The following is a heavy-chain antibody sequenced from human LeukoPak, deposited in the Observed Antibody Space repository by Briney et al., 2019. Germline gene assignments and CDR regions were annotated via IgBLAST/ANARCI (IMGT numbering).Heavy chain of an antibody. Sequence: GGSLRLSCAASEFTFSSYAMHWVRQAPGKGLEWVAVISYDGTNKYYADSVKGRFTISRDNSKNTLYLQMHSLRAEDTAVYYCARARGYYDLGSSNWFDPWGQGTLVTVSS. V-gene: IGHV3-30*04. J-gene: IGHJ5*02. CDR3: ARARGYYDLGSSNWFDP. D-gene: IGHD3-10*01. CDR2: ISYDGTNK. CDR1: EFTFSSYA.